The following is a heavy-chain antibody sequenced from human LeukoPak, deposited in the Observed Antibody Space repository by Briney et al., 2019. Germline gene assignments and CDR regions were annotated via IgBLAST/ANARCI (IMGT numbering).Heavy chain of an antibody. CDR1: VYTFTSYD. D-gene: IGHD3-10*01. CDR3: ARGNARSGSYYNCWFDP. J-gene: IGHJ5*02. CDR2: MNPNSGNT. V-gene: IGHV1-8*01. Sequence: ASVKVSCKSSVYTFTSYDINCVRQATGQGLEWMGWMNPNSGNTGYAQKSQGRVTMTRNNSISTAYLELSSLRSADTAVYYCARGNARSGSYYNCWFDPWGQKTLVTVSS.